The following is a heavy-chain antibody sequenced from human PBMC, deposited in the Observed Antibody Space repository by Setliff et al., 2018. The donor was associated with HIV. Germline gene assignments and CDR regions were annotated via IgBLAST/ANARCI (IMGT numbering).Heavy chain of an antibody. CDR1: GYTFTTYA. CDR2: INPSSGST. D-gene: IGHD2-21*02. V-gene: IGHV1-46*01. Sequence: ASVKVSCKASGYTFTTYAMHWVRQAPGQGLEWMGIINPSSGSTSYTQMFRGRVTITRDTSASTAHMELSSLRSEDTAVYYCVRDRFTWAYCGGACGWFDPWGQGTLVTVSS. CDR3: VRDRFTWAYCGGACGWFDP. J-gene: IGHJ5*02.